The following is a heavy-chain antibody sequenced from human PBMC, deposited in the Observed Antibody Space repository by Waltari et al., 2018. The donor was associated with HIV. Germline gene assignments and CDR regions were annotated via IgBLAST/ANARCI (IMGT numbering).Heavy chain of an antibody. D-gene: IGHD2-2*01. V-gene: IGHV3-9*01. CDR1: GFNFDPYA. CDR2: ISWNSDII. Sequence: EMQLVESGGGLVQPGRSLRLPCAASGFNFDPYAMYWVRQAPGKGLEWVSGISWNSDIIGYADSVKGRFTISRDNAKNSLYLQMNSLGAEDTALYYCAKDAASIHYYGMDVWGQGTTVTVS. J-gene: IGHJ6*02. CDR3: AKDAASIHYYGMDV.